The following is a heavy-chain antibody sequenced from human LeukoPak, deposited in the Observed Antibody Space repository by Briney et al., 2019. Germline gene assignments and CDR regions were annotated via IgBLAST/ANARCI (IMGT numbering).Heavy chain of an antibody. CDR3: ARPKLDCSSTSCSDDAFDI. V-gene: IGHV5-51*01. CDR2: IYPGDSET. Sequence: KPGESLKISCKGAGYSFTSYWIGWVRQMAGKGLGWRGIIYPGDSETRYSPSFHGQVTISADKSISTAYLQWSSLKASDTAMYYCARPKLDCSSTSCSDDAFDIWGQGTMVTVSS. CDR1: GYSFTSYW. J-gene: IGHJ3*02. D-gene: IGHD2-2*01.